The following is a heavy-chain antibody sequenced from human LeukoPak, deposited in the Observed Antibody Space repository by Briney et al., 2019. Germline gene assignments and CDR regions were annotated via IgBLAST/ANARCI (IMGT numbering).Heavy chain of an antibody. V-gene: IGHV5-51*01. Sequence: GESLKISCKGSGYNFATDWIGWVRQMPGKGLEWMGIIYPDDSDTRYSPSFQGQVTMSADKSISTAYMQWSSLKASDTAMYYCARRLLLYYDSSGQRGPFDYWGQGTLVTVSS. CDR1: GYNFATDW. CDR2: IYPDDSDT. CDR3: ARRLLLYYDSSGQRGPFDY. D-gene: IGHD3-22*01. J-gene: IGHJ4*02.